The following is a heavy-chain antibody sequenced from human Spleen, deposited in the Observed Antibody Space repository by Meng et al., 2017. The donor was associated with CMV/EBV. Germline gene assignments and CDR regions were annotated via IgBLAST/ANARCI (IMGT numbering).Heavy chain of an antibody. CDR2: YSFSGGT. J-gene: IGHJ4*02. Sequence: TCTVSCSSISSAAHEWGWVRQRPGKGLEWIGYYSFSGGTRNNPSLESRITISVDTSRNQFSLELRAVTAKDAAVYFCVRGVGYNFNYWGQGTPVTVSS. CDR3: VRGVGYNFNY. V-gene: IGHV4-30-4*08. CDR1: CSSISSAAHE. D-gene: IGHD5-24*01.